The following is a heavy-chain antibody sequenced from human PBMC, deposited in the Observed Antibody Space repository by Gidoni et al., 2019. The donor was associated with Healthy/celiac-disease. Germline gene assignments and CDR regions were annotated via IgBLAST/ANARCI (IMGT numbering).Heavy chain of an antibody. J-gene: IGHJ4*02. CDR3: ARGRVYYDFWSGYYRGTTIDY. V-gene: IGHV4-34*01. D-gene: IGHD3-3*01. CDR1: GGSFSGYY. Sequence: QVQLQQWGAGLLKPSETLSLTCAVYGGSFSGYYWSWTRQPPGKGLEWIGEINHSGSTNYNPSLKRRVTISVDTSKNQFSLKLSSVTAADTAVYYCARGRVYYDFWSGYYRGTTIDYWGQGTLVTVSS. CDR2: INHSGST.